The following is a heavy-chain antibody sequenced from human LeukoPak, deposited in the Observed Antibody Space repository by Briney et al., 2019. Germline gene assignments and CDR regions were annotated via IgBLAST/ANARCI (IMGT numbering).Heavy chain of an antibody. CDR2: VAGSGGST. CDR1: GFTFSNYV. J-gene: IGHJ4*02. V-gene: IGHV3-23*01. CDR3: AKGLSLSRGSGLDY. D-gene: IGHD3-10*01. Sequence: GGSLRLSCAASGFTFSNYVMSWVRQAPGKGLEWVSAVAGSGGSTYYADSVKGRFTISRDNSKNTLYLQMNSLRAEDTAVYYCAKGLSLSRGSGLDYWGQGTLVTVSS.